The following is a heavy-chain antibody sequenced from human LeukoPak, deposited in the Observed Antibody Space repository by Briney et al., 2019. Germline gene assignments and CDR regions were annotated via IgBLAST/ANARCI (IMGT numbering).Heavy chain of an antibody. Sequence: PSETLSLTCTVSGGSISSSSYYWGWIRQPPGKGLEWIGEINHSGSTNYNPSLKSRVTISVDTSKNQFSLKLSSVTAADTAVYYCARDRPRLRGYSYGYYYYMDVWGKGTTVTVSS. CDR1: GGSISSSSYY. CDR2: INHSGST. CDR3: ARDRPRLRGYSYGYYYYMDV. J-gene: IGHJ6*03. V-gene: IGHV4-39*07. D-gene: IGHD5-18*01.